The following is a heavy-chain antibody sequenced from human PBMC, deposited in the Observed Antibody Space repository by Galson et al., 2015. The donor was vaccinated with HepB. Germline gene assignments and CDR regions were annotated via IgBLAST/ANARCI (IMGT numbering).Heavy chain of an antibody. CDR3: ARDAVAGRPNLYYYYGMDV. Sequence: QSGAEVKKPGESLKISCKGSGYSFTSYWIGWVRQMPGKGLEWMGIIYPGDSDTRYSPSFQGQVTISADKSISTAYLQWSSLRAEDTAVYYCARDAVAGRPNLYYYYGMDVWGQGTTVTVSS. CDR2: IYPGDSDT. J-gene: IGHJ6*02. V-gene: IGHV5-51*03. CDR1: GYSFTSYW. D-gene: IGHD6-19*01.